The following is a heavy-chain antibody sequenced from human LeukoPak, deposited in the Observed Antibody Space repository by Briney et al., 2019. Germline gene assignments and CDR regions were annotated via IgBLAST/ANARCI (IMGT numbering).Heavy chain of an antibody. CDR1: GGTFSSYA. CDR3: ARGVLWFGDPDYYYMDV. D-gene: IGHD3-10*01. J-gene: IGHJ6*03. Sequence: GASVKVSCKASGGTFSSYAISWVRQAPGQGLEWMGGIIPIFGTANYAQKFQGRVTITADESTSTAYMELSSLRSEDTAVYYCARGVLWFGDPDYYYMDVWGKGTTVTISS. CDR2: IIPIFGTA. V-gene: IGHV1-69*13.